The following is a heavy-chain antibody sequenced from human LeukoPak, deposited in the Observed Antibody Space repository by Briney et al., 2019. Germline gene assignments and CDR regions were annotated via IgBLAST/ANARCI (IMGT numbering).Heavy chain of an antibody. V-gene: IGHV3-21*01. CDR1: GFTFSSYS. CDR3: ARGATRIAAAVNYFDY. J-gene: IGHJ4*02. D-gene: IGHD6-25*01. Sequence: GGSLGLSCAASGFTFSSYSMNWVRQAPGKGLEWVSSISSGSVYMYYADSVKGRFTISRDNAKNSLYLQMKSLRAEDTAVYYCARGATRIAAAVNYFDYWGQGTLVTVSS. CDR2: ISSGSVYM.